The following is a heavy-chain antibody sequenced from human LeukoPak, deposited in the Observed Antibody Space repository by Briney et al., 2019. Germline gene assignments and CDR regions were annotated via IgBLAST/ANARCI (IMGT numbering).Heavy chain of an antibody. J-gene: IGHJ4*02. CDR1: GFTFSNAW. V-gene: IGHV3-15*01. CDR2: IKSKTDGGTT. CDR3: TTDGYDSSGYILDY. Sequence: GGSLRLSCAASGFTFSNAWMSWVRQAPGKGLEWVGRIKSKTDGGTTDYAAPVKGRFTISGDDSKNTLYLQMNSLKTEDTAVYYCTTDGYDSSGYILDYWGQGTLVTVSS. D-gene: IGHD3-22*01.